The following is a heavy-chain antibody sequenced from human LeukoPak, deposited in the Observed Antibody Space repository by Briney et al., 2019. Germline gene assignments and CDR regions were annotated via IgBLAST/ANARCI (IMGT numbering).Heavy chain of an antibody. CDR3: AGSIAAADSWFDP. CDR1: GGSISSYY. D-gene: IGHD6-13*01. V-gene: IGHV4-59*01. CDR2: IYYSGST. J-gene: IGHJ5*02. Sequence: PSETLSLTCTASGGSISSYYWSWIRQPPGKGLEWIGYIYYSGSTNYNPSLKSRVTISVDTSKNQFSLKLSSVTAADTAVYYCAGSIAAADSWFDPWGQGTLVTVSS.